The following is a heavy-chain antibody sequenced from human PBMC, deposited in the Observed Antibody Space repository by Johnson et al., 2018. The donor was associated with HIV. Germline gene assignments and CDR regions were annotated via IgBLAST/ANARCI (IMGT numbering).Heavy chain of an antibody. CDR2: IYSGGRT. V-gene: IGHV3-53*01. CDR3: ARDHSRDEAFDI. J-gene: IGHJ3*02. D-gene: IGHD5-24*01. CDR1: GFTVSSNY. Sequence: VQLVESGGGLIQPGGSLRLSCAASGFTVSSNYMSWVRQAPGKGLEWVSLIYSGGRTYYADSVKGRFTISRDNSKNTLYLQMNSLRAEDTAVYYCARDHSRDEAFDIWGQGTMVTVSS.